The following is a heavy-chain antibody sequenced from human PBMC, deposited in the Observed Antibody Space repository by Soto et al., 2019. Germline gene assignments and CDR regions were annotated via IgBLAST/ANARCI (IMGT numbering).Heavy chain of an antibody. V-gene: IGHV1-2*02. CDR3: ARVSNYYDSSGYYEFDY. CDR1: GCTFTGYY. J-gene: IGHJ4*02. D-gene: IGHD3-22*01. CDR2: VNPNSGGT. Sequence: ASVKVSCKASGCTFTGYYMHWVRQAPGQGLEWMGWVNPNSGGTNYAQKFQGRVTMTRDTSISTAYMELSRLRSDDTAVYYCARVSNYYDSSGYYEFDYWGQGTLVTVSS.